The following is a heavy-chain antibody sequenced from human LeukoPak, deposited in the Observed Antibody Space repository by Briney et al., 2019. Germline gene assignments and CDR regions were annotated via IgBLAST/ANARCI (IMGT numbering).Heavy chain of an antibody. Sequence: SETLSLTCAVYGGSFSGYYWSWLRQPPGKGLEWIGEINHSGSTNYNPSLKSRVTISVDTSKNQFSLKLSSVTAADTAVYYCARALFGLTASDYWGQGTLVTVSS. V-gene: IGHV4-34*01. J-gene: IGHJ4*02. CDR1: GGSFSGYY. CDR3: ARALFGLTASDY. D-gene: IGHD3-16*01. CDR2: INHSGST.